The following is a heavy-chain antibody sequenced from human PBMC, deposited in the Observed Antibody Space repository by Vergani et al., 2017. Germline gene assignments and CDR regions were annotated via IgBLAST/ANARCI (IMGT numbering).Heavy chain of an antibody. CDR3: ARRVAGTSGFDY. J-gene: IGHJ4*02. D-gene: IGHD6-19*01. Sequence: VQLLESGGGVVQPGRSLRLSCAASGFTFSSYAMHWVRQAPGKGLEWVAVISYDGSNKYYADSVKGRFTISRDNSKNTLYLQMNSLRAEDTAVYYCARRVAGTSGFDYWGQGTLVTVSS. V-gene: IGHV3-30-3*01. CDR2: ISYDGSNK. CDR1: GFTFSSYA.